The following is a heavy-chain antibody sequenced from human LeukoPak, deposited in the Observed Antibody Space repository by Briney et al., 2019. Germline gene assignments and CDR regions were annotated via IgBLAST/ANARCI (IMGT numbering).Heavy chain of an antibody. CDR1: GFTFSSYG. D-gene: IGHD2-2*01. V-gene: IGHV3-30*03. J-gene: IGHJ4*02. Sequence: PGGSLRLSCAASGFTFSSYGIHWVRQAPGKGLEWVAVISYDGTNKYYADSLKGRFTISRDNSKNTLYLQMNSLRAEDTAVYYCARGRGKIVVVPAADFDYWGQGTLVTVSS. CDR3: ARGRGKIVVVPAADFDY. CDR2: ISYDGTNK.